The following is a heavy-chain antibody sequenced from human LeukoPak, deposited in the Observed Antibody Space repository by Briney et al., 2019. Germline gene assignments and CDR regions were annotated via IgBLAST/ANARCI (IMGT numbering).Heavy chain of an antibody. D-gene: IGHD4-11*01. CDR2: IYTSGRT. J-gene: IGHJ4*02. CDR3: ARLSTVTTSFDY. V-gene: IGHV4-4*07. Sequence: SETLSLTCTVSGGSISYYYWNWIRQPAGKGLEWIGRIYTSGRTYYNPSLKSRVSMSVDTSKNQFSLKLSSVTAADTAVYYCARLSTVTTSFDYWGQGTLVTVSS. CDR1: GGSISYYY.